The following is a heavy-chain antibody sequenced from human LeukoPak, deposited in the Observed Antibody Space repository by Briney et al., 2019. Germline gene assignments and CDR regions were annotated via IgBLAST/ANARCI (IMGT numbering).Heavy chain of an antibody. CDR1: GFTFDDYT. J-gene: IGHJ4*02. Sequence: GGYLRLSCAASGFTFDDYTMHWVRQAPGQGLEWVSLISWDGGSTYYADSVKGRFTISRDNSKNSLYLQMNSLRTEDTALYYCAKAQYSGGGFDYWGQGTLVTVSS. CDR2: ISWDGGST. V-gene: IGHV3-43*01. CDR3: AKAQYSGGGFDY. D-gene: IGHD2-21*01.